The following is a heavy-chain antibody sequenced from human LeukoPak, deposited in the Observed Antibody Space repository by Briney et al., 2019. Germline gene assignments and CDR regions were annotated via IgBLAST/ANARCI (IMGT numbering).Heavy chain of an antibody. Sequence: ASVKVSCKASGYTFTSYGISWVRQAPGQGLEWMGWIGAYNGNTNYAQKLQGRVTMTTDTSTSTAYMELRSLRSDDTAVYYCASTLHSGSPIDYWGQGTLVTVSS. V-gene: IGHV1-18*01. CDR2: IGAYNGNT. CDR3: ASTLHSGSPIDY. J-gene: IGHJ4*02. CDR1: GYTFTSYG. D-gene: IGHD1-26*01.